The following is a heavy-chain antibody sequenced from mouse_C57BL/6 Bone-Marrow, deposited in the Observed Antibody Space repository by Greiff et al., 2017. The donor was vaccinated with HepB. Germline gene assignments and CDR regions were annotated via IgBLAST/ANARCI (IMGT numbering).Heavy chain of an antibody. CDR1: GYSFTGYY. D-gene: IGHD2-12*01. J-gene: IGHJ3*01. Sequence: VQLQQSGPELVKPGASVKISCKASGYSFTGYYMNWVKQSPEKSLEWIVEINPSTGGTTYNQKFKAKATLTVDKSSSTAYMQLKSLTSEDSAVYYYARSYSSWFAYWGQGTLVTVSA. CDR3: ARSYSSWFAY. V-gene: IGHV1-42*01. CDR2: INPSTGGT.